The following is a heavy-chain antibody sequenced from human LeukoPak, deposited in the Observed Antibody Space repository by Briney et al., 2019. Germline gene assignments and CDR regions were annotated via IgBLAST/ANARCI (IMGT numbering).Heavy chain of an antibody. Sequence: GASVKVSCKASGYTFTIYYIHWVRQAPGQGLEWMGWMNPNSGNTGYAQKFQGRVTITRNTSISTAYMELSSLRSEDTAVYYCARGVEEEYDYYYYMDVWGKGTTVTVSS. CDR1: GYTFTIYY. CDR3: ARGVEEEYDYYYYMDV. V-gene: IGHV1-8*03. J-gene: IGHJ6*03. CDR2: MNPNSGNT.